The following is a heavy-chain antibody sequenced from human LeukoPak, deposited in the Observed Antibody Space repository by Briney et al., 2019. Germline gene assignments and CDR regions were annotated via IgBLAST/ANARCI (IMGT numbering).Heavy chain of an antibody. V-gene: IGHV1-69*13. CDR3: ASKNKWWDPGFDYYYYMDV. Sequence: EASVKVSCKASGGTFSSYAISWVRQAPGQGLEWMGGIIPIFGTANYAQKFQGRVTITADESTSTAYMELSSLRSEDTAVYYCASKNKWWDPGFDYYYYMDVWGKGTTVTVSS. CDR1: GGTFSSYA. CDR2: IIPIFGTA. D-gene: IGHD2-15*01. J-gene: IGHJ6*03.